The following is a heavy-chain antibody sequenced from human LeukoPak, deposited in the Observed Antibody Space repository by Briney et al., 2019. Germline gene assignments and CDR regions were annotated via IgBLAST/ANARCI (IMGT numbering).Heavy chain of an antibody. CDR2: IQEDGSNK. Sequence: GGSLRLSCAASGFTFSRYSINWVRQAPGKGLEWVANIQEDGSNKYYVGSVKGRFTISRDNAKNSVYLQMNSLRAEDTAVYYCAREARGTRAAFDIWGQGTVVTVS. CDR1: GFTFSRYS. D-gene: IGHD1-1*01. CDR3: AREARGTRAAFDI. V-gene: IGHV3-7*01. J-gene: IGHJ3*02.